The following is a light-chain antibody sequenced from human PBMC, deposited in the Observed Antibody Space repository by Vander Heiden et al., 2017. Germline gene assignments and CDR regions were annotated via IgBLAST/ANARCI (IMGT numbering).Light chain of an antibody. CDR2: GAS. J-gene: IGKJ2*01. V-gene: IGKV3-20*01. CDR3: QQYVSSYT. CDR1: QTVISRY. Sequence: EIVFTQSPGTLSLSPGERATLSCRASQTVISRYLAWYQQKPGQAPRLLIYGASSRATGIPDRCSGSGSGTDFTLTISRLEPEDCAVYCCQQYVSSYTFGQGTKLEIK.